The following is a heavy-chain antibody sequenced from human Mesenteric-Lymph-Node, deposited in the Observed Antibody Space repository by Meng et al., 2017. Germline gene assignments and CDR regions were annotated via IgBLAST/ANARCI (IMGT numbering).Heavy chain of an antibody. CDR3: ARGRLLDY. CDR1: GFTVRRNF. Sequence: QVVESGGGLIQRGGSLSLSCAASGFTVRRNFLNWVRQAPGKGLEWVSVIYSGGSTYYADSVKGRFTIYRDNSKNTLYLQMNSLRAEDTAVYYCARGRLLDYWGQGTLVTVSS. CDR2: IYSGGST. D-gene: IGHD1-26*01. J-gene: IGHJ4*02. V-gene: IGHV3-53*01.